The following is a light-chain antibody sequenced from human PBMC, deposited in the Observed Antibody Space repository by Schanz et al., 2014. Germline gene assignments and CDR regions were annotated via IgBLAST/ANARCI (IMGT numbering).Light chain of an antibody. V-gene: IGKV1-5*01. CDR3: QQYVTYSAS. Sequence: DIQMTQSPSTLSASVGDRVTITCRASQSVSSWLAWYQQKPGKAPKVLIYDASNLESGVPSRFSGSGSGTEFNLTISSVQPDDFATYYCQQYVTYSASFGQGTRLDIK. CDR1: QSVSSW. J-gene: IGKJ2*01. CDR2: DAS.